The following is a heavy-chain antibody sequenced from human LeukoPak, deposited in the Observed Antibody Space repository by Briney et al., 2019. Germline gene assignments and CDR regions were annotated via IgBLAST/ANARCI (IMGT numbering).Heavy chain of an antibody. CDR3: ARDSITFGGVDY. CDR2: IYSGGST. V-gene: IGHV3-53*01. Sequence: PGGSLRLSCAASGFTVSSNYMSWVRQAPGKGLEWVSVIYSGGSTYHADSVKGRFTISRDNSKNTLYPQMNSLRAEDTAVYYCARDSITFGGVDYWGQGTLVTVSS. D-gene: IGHD3-16*01. J-gene: IGHJ4*02. CDR1: GFTVSSNY.